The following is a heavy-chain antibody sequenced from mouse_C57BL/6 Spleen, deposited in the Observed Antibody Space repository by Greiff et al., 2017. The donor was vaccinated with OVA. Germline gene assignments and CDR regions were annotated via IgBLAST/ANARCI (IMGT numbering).Heavy chain of an antibody. D-gene: IGHD2-14*01. CDR2: IDPSDSYT. CDR3: ARGYDEDAMDY. V-gene: IGHV1-69*01. CDR1: GYTFTSYW. J-gene: IGHJ4*01. Sequence: VQLQQPGAELVMPGASVKLSCKASGYTFTSYWMHWVKQRPGQGLEWIGEIDPSDSYTNYNQKFKGKSTLTVDKSSSTAYMQLSSLTSEDSAVYYCARGYDEDAMDYWGQGTSVTVSS.